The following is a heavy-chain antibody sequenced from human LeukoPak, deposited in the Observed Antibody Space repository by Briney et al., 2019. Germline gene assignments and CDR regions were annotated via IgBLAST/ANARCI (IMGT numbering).Heavy chain of an antibody. Sequence: SETLSLTCAVYGGSFSGYYWSWIRQPPGKGLEWIGEINHSGSTNYNPSLKSRVTISVDTSKNQFSLKLSSVTAADTAVYYCARFEKLSSGYYFDHWGEGTLVTVSS. CDR3: ARFEKLSSGYYFDH. V-gene: IGHV4-34*01. J-gene: IGHJ4*02. D-gene: IGHD3-22*01. CDR1: GGSFSGYY. CDR2: INHSGST.